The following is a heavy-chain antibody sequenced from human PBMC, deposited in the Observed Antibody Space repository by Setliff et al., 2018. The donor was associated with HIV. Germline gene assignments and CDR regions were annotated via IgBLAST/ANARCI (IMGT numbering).Heavy chain of an antibody. V-gene: IGHV4-59*01. CDR1: GGSMNSYY. D-gene: IGHD1-7*01. J-gene: IGHJ6*03. CDR2: IYYSGST. Sequence: SETLSLTCTVSGGSMNSYYWSWIRQPPGKGLEWIGYIYYSGSTNYNPSLTSRVTISADTSRNQFSLKLTSVTAADTAVYYCARDRSTWNYGKNYMDVWGKGTTVTVSS. CDR3: ARDRSTWNYGKNYMDV.